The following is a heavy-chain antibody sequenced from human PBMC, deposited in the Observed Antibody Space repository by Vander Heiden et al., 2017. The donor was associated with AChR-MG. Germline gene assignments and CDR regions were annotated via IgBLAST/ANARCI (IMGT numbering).Heavy chain of an antibody. CDR1: GYTFTSYV. CDR3: ARDNRGGFDY. V-gene: IGHV1-18*01. D-gene: IGHD3-16*01. J-gene: IGHJ4*02. CDR2: ISAYNVNT. Sequence: QVQLVQCGAEVKKPGASVKVSCKASGYTFTSYVISWVRRAPVQGLEWMRWISAYNVNTNCARKLQGRVTMTTDTSTSTAYMELRSLRSDDTAVYYCARDNRGGFDYWGQGPLVTVSS.